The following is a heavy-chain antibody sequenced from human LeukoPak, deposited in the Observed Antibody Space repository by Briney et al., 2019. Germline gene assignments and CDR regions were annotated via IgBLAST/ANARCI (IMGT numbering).Heavy chain of an antibody. CDR1: GLTFSSYG. Sequence: GGSLRLSCAASGLTFSSYGMSWVRHAPGKGLEWVSAISGSGGTTYYADSVKGRFTISRDNSMNTLYLQMNSLKTEDTAVYYCTRVEMATITGLDYWGQGTLVTVSS. J-gene: IGHJ4*02. CDR3: TRVEMATITGLDY. D-gene: IGHD5-24*01. V-gene: IGHV3-23*01. CDR2: ISGSGGTT.